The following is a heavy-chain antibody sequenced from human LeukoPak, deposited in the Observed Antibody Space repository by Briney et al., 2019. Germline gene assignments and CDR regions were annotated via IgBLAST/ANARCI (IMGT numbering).Heavy chain of an antibody. CDR3: ARAWYSSGWFTSSGLSWFDP. Sequence: ASVKVSCKASGYTFTGYYMHWVRQAPGQGLEWMGWINPNSGGTNYAQKFQGRVTMTRDTSISTAYMELSRLRSDDTAVYYCARAWYSSGWFTSSGLSWFDPWGQGTLVTVSS. V-gene: IGHV1-2*02. CDR1: GYTFTGYY. J-gene: IGHJ5*02. CDR2: INPNSGGT. D-gene: IGHD6-19*01.